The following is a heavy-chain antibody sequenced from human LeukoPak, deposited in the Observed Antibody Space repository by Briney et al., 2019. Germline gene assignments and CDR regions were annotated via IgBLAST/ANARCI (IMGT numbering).Heavy chain of an antibody. J-gene: IGHJ4*02. CDR1: GYTFTSYY. V-gene: IGHV1-2*02. CDR2: INPHTGNT. Sequence: ASVKVSCKASGYTFTSYYIHWVRQAPGQGLEWMGWINPHTGNTEYAQNLQGRVTMTSDTSISTTYMELSRLKFDDTAVYYCAREETSIVTRPWYWGQGTLVTVSA. CDR3: AREETSIVTRPWY. D-gene: IGHD6-6*01.